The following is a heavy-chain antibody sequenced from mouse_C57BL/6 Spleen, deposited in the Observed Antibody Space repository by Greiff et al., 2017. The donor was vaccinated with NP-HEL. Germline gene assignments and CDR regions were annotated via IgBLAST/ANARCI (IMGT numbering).Heavy chain of an antibody. V-gene: IGHV1-7*01. CDR2: INPSSGYT. CDR1: GYTFTSYW. D-gene: IGHD1-1*01. Sequence: VQRVESGAELAKPGASVKLSCKASGYTFTSYWMHWVKQRPGQGLEWIGYINPSSGYTKYNQKFKDKATLTADKSSSTAYMQLSSLTYEDSAVYYCARRYYGSSYVRWYFDVWGTGTTVTVSS. J-gene: IGHJ1*03. CDR3: ARRYYGSSYVRWYFDV.